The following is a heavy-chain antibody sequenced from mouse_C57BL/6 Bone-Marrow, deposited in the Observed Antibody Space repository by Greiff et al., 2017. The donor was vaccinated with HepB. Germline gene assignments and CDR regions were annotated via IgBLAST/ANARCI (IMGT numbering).Heavy chain of an antibody. CDR3: VRPNYYGLWYFDV. CDR2: IRSKSNNYAT. CDR1: GFSFNTYA. Sequence: EVQLQESGGGLVQPKGSLKLSCAASGFSFNTYAMNWVRQAPGKGLEWVARIRSKSNNYATYYADSVKDRFTISRDDSESMLYLQMNNVKTEDTAMYYCVRPNYYGLWYFDVWGTGTTVTVSS. J-gene: IGHJ1*03. D-gene: IGHD1-1*01. V-gene: IGHV10-1*01.